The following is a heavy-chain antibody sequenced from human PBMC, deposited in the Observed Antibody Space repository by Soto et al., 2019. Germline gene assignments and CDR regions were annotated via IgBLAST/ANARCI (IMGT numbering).Heavy chain of an antibody. Sequence: GGSLRLSCAASGFTVSSNYMSWVRQAPGKGLEWVAIILHDGNNKYYADSVKGRFTISRDNSKNTLYLQMSSLRADEDTAVYYCTIYTRGRLGDDAFDICGQGTLVTVSS. D-gene: IGHD3-16*01. J-gene: IGHJ1*01. V-gene: IGHV3-30-3*01. CDR2: ILHDGNNK. CDR1: GFTVSSNY. CDR3: TIYTRGRLGDDAFDI.